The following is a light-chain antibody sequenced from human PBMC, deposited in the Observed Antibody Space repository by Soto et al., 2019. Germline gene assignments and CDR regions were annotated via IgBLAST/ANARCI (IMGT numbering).Light chain of an antibody. V-gene: IGKV1-5*03. J-gene: IGKJ2*01. Sequence: DIQMTQSPSTLSASVGDRVTITCRASQSFGRWLAWYQQKPGKAPELLIYKTSTLERGVPSSFSGSGSGTEFTLTISSLQPDDFATYYCQEYKTGPGYNFGQGTRLEIK. CDR1: QSFGRW. CDR3: QEYKTGPGYN. CDR2: KTS.